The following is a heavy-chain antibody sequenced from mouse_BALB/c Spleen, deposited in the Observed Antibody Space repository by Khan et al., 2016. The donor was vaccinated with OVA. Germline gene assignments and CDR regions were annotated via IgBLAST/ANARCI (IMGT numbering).Heavy chain of an antibody. V-gene: IGHV1S137*01. D-gene: IGHD2-1*01. CDR2: ISTYSGNT. J-gene: IGHJ4*01. Sequence: QVQLQQSGPELVRPGVSVKISCKGSGYTFTDYAMHWVKQSHAKSLEWIGVISTYSGNTNYNQKFKGKATMTVDKSSSTAYMELARLTSEDSAIXYYATNIYYGTGDYAMDYWGQGTSVTVSS. CDR3: ATNIYYGTGDYAMDY. CDR1: GYTFTDYA.